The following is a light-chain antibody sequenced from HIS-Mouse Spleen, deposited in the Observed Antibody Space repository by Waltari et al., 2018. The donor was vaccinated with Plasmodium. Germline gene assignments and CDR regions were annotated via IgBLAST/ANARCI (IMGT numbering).Light chain of an antibody. V-gene: IGLV2-23*01. CDR2: EGS. Sequence: QSALTQPASVSGSPGQSITISCTETSSDVVSDNLVPCYTQHPGKAPKLMIYEGSKRPSGVSNRFSGSKSGNTASLTISGLQAEDEADYYCCSYAGSSTYVFGTGTKVTVL. CDR1: SSDVVSDNL. J-gene: IGLJ1*01. CDR3: CSYAGSSTYV.